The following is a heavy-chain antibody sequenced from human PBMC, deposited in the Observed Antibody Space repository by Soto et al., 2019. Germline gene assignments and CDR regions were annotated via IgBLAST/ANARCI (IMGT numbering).Heavy chain of an antibody. CDR1: GDSISNTDYY. Sequence: SETLSLTCTVSGDSISNTDYYWGWIRQPPGKGLEWIGSIDYVGTTYYNPSLRSRVTISVDTSNSHFSLKLNSVSAADTAVYYCAANLRMITSGGVILWFDPWGQGTLVTVSS. V-gene: IGHV4-39*02. CDR2: IDYVGTT. J-gene: IGHJ5*02. D-gene: IGHD3-16*01. CDR3: AANLRMITSGGVILWFDP.